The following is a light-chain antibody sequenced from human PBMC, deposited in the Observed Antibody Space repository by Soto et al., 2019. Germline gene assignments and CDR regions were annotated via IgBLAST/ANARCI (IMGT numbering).Light chain of an antibody. CDR1: QSVGSN. CDR3: QQYYRWPLT. V-gene: IGKV3-15*01. J-gene: IGKJ4*01. CDR2: GAS. Sequence: EIVMTQSPATLSVSPGERATLSCRASQSVGSNLAWYQQKPGQAPRLLIYGASTRATGIPARFSGSGSGTEFTLPISSLQSEDFAVYYCQQYYRWPLTFGGGTKVEIK.